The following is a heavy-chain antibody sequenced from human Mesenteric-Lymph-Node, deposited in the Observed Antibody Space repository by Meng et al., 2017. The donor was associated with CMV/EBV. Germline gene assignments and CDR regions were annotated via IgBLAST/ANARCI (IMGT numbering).Heavy chain of an antibody. D-gene: IGHD3-9*01. CDR2: INHSGST. J-gene: IGHJ4*02. CDR3: ARGSSYDILTGYFDY. V-gene: IGHV4-34*01. Sequence: QGQLHQWGAGLLKPSGTLSVTGAVYGGSFSGYYWNWIRQSPEKGLEWIGEINHSGSTTYNPSFTSRIIISVDTSTNQISLNMSSVTAADTAVYYCARGSSYDILTGYFDYWGQGALVTVSS. CDR1: GGSFSGYY.